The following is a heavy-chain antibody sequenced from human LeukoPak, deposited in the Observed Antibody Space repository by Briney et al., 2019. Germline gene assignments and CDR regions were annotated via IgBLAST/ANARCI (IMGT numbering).Heavy chain of an antibody. D-gene: IGHD3-22*01. CDR1: GFTFSDYY. CDR2: ISSSGSTI. V-gene: IGHV3-11*01. J-gene: IGHJ4*02. CDR3: ARGKYYYDSSAQVDY. Sequence: PGGSLRLSCAASGFTFSDYYMSWIRQAPGKGLEWVSYISSSGSTIYYADSVKGRFTISRDNAKNSLYQQMNSLRAEDTAVYYCARGKYYYDSSAQVDYWGQGTLVTVSS.